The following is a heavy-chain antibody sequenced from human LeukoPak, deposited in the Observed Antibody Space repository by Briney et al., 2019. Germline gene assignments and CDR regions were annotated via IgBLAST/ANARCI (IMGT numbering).Heavy chain of an antibody. J-gene: IGHJ4*02. CDR1: GFSFSGYG. CDR3: AGIAVAGLY. D-gene: IGHD6-19*01. V-gene: IGHV3-30*02. CDR2: IRYDGSYK. Sequence: GGSLRLSCAASGFSFSGYGMHWVRQAPGKGLQWMSFIRYDGSYKYYADSVNGRFTISRDNSKNTLYLQMDNLRPNDTAIYYCAGIAVAGLYWGQGILVTVSS.